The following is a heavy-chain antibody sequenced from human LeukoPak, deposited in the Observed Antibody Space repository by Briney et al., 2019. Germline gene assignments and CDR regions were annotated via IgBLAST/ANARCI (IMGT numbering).Heavy chain of an antibody. CDR2: MKSNNGHT. CDR1: GGTFSSYA. D-gene: IGHD7-27*01. V-gene: IGHV1-8*02. Sequence: GASVTVSCTASGGTFSSYAISWVRQAPGQGLEWMGWMKSNNGHTGYAQKFQGRVTMTRDTSKSTAYMELNSLTFEDTAVYYCARGPPNWGMVGYWGQGILVTVSS. J-gene: IGHJ4*02. CDR3: ARGPPNWGMVGY.